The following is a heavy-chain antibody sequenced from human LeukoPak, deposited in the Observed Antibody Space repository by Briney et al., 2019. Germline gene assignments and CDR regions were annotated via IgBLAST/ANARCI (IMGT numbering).Heavy chain of an antibody. CDR1: GGSISSYY. CDR3: ARDRGSKIDYYDSSGYFDY. V-gene: IGHV4-59*01. CDR2: IYYSGST. Sequence: SETLSLTCTVSGGSISSYYWSWIRQPPGKGLEWIGYIYYSGSTNYNPSLKGRVTISVDTSKNQFSLKLSSVTAADTAVYYCARDRGSKIDYYDSSGYFDYWGQGTLVTVSS. D-gene: IGHD3-22*01. J-gene: IGHJ4*02.